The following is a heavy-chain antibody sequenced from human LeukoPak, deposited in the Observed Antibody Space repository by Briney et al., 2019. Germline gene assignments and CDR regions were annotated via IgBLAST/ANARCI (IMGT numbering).Heavy chain of an antibody. V-gene: IGHV3-64*01. J-gene: IGHJ4*02. D-gene: IGHD4-11*01. CDR1: GFTFSSYA. CDR2: ISSNGGST. Sequence: GGSLRLSCAASGFTFSSYAMHWVRQAPGKGLEYVSAISSNGGSTYYANSVKGRFTISRDNSKNTLYLQMGSLRAEDTAVYYCARTTVTREVDYWGQGTLVTVSS. CDR3: ARTTVTREVDY.